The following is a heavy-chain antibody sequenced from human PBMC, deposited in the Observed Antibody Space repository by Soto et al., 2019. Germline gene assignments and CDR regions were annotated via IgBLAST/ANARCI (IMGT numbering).Heavy chain of an antibody. D-gene: IGHD1-26*01. J-gene: IGHJ4*02. CDR3: ARDKDQTYFPPSYLFDL. CDR2: ISYDGGKT. CDR1: EFTLRSYT. Sequence: QVHLVESGGGVIQPGRSLRLSCAASEFTLRSYTMHWVRQAPGKGLEWVATISYDGGKTYYAGSVRGRFTISRDNSKKTIFPQKDSLGPESTAFELLARDKDQTYFPPSYLFDLWGQGTLVTVSS. V-gene: IGHV3-30*04.